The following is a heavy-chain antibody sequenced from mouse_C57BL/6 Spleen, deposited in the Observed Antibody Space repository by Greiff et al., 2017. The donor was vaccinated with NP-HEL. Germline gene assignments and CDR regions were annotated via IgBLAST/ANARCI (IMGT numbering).Heavy chain of an antibody. CDR3: ARHEGYYGYDVGAMDY. CDR1: GLSLTSYG. V-gene: IGHV2-6-1*01. CDR2: IWSDGST. D-gene: IGHD2-2*01. J-gene: IGHJ4*01. Sequence: VQRVESGPGLVAPSQSLSITCTVSGLSLTSYGVHWVRQPPGKGLEWLVVIWSDGSTTYNSALKSRLSISKDNSKSQVFLKMNSLQTDDTAMYYCARHEGYYGYDVGAMDYWGQGTSVTVSS.